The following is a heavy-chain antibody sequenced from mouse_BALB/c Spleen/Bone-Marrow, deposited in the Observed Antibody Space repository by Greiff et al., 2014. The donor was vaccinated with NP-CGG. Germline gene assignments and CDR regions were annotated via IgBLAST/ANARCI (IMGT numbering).Heavy chain of an antibody. Sequence: VQLQESGAELVKPGASVKLSCKATGYTFTSYYMYWVKQRPGQGLEWIGGINPSNGGTNFNEKFKSKATLTVDKSSNTAYVQLSSLTSEDSAVYHCTRSNYGYWFFDVWGAGTTVTVSS. CDR3: TRSNYGYWFFDV. CDR2: INPSNGGT. CDR1: GYTFTSYY. V-gene: IGHV1S81*02. J-gene: IGHJ1*01. D-gene: IGHD1-1*01.